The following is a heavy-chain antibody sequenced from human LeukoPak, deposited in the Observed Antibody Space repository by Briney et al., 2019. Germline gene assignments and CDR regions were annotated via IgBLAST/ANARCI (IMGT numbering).Heavy chain of an antibody. CDR2: IYSGGST. D-gene: IGHD5-18*01. V-gene: IGHV3-66*01. Sequence: GGSLRLSCAASGFTVSSNCMSWVRQAPGKGLEWVSVIYSGGSTYYADSVKGRFTISRDNSKNTLYLQMNSLRAEDTAVYYCARINGYSYGGHDAFDIWGQGTMVTVSS. CDR3: ARINGYSYGGHDAFDI. J-gene: IGHJ3*02. CDR1: GFTVSSNC.